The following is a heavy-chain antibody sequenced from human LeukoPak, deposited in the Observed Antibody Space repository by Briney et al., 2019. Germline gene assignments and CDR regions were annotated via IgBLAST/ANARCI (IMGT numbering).Heavy chain of an antibody. CDR1: GYTFTSYA. Sequence: ASVKVSRKASGYTFTSYAMNWVRQAPGQGLEWMGWMNPNSGNTGYAQKFQGRVTITRNTSISTAYMELSSLRSEDTAVYYCARGSMVYATRRPYPWYFDLWGRGTLVTVSS. J-gene: IGHJ2*01. V-gene: IGHV1-8*03. D-gene: IGHD2-8*01. CDR3: ARGSMVYATRRPYPWYFDL. CDR2: MNPNSGNT.